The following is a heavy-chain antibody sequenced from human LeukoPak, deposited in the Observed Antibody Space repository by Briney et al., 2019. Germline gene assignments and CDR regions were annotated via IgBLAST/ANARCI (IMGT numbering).Heavy chain of an antibody. V-gene: IGHV3-53*01. CDR3: VKQLVGNY. CDR1: GFTVSSNY. D-gene: IGHD6-13*01. J-gene: IGHJ4*02. Sequence: PGGSLRLSCAASGFTVSSNYMSWVRQAPGKGLEWVSVIYSGGSTYYADSVKGQFTISRDNSKNTLYLQMNSLRAEDTAVYYCVKQLVGNYWGQGTLVTVSS. CDR2: IYSGGST.